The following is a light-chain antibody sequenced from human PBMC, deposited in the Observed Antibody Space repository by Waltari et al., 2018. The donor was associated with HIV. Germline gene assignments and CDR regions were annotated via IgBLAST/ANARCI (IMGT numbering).Light chain of an antibody. CDR2: QDS. CDR1: ELAHKY. V-gene: IGLV3-1*01. Sequence: SFELTQPPSVSVSSGQTANIASPRNELAHKYVSWYQQRSGQSPLLVMFQDSKRPSGIPERFSGSNSGNTATLTITEAQPLDEGQYSCQAWDSGTVVFGGGTNLSVL. CDR3: QAWDSGTVV. J-gene: IGLJ3*02.